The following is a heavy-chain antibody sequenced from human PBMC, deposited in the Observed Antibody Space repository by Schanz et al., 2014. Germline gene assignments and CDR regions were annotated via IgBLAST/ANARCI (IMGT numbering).Heavy chain of an antibody. V-gene: IGHV3-53*01. J-gene: IGHJ3*02. CDR1: GITVNSNH. Sequence: EVQLVESGGGLVQPGGSLRLSCAASGITVNSNHMSWARQAPGKGLEWVALIQIGGATFYTDSVKGRFTISRDNSKNTLYLQMNSLIAEDTAVYYCAKCIGWYGRCAFDIWGQGTMVTVSS. CDR2: IQIGGAT. D-gene: IGHD6-19*01. CDR3: AKCIGWYGRCAFDI.